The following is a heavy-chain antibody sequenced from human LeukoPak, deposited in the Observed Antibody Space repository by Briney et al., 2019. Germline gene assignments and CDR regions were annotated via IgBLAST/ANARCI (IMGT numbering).Heavy chain of an antibody. CDR2: VNHSGST. CDR3: ARGPGAVAAAATASPFDY. J-gene: IGHJ4*02. Sequence: SETLSLTCAVYGGSFGYYYWTWIRQPPGKGLEWIGEVNHSGSTSYNPSLKSRVTISVDTSKNQFSLKLSSVTAADTAVYYCARGPGAVAAAATASPFDYWGQGTLVTVSS. CDR1: GGSFGYYY. D-gene: IGHD6-13*01. V-gene: IGHV4-34*01.